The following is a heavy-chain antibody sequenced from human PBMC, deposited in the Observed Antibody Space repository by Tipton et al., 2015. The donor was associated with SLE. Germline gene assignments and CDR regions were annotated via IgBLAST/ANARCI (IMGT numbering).Heavy chain of an antibody. CDR1: GDSVSSGLYY. CDR2: IYYSGST. V-gene: IGHV4-61*01. D-gene: IGHD4-17*01. Sequence: TLSLTCAVSGDSVSSGLYYWSWIRQPPGKALEWIGYIYYSGSTNYNPSLKSRITISVDTSKNQFSLKLNSVTAADTAVYYCVRDVNDYGDYLRQRFDPWGQGTLVIVSS. CDR3: VRDVNDYGDYLRQRFDP. J-gene: IGHJ5*02.